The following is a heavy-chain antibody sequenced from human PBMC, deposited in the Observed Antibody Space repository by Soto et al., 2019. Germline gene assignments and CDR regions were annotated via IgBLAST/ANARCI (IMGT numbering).Heavy chain of an antibody. CDR2: LRGDNVNR. V-gene: IGHV1-18*01. CDR1: GSTLGEMV. D-gene: IGHD6-13*01. CDR3: GREGLQLAQEQYFQFNGVDV. J-gene: IGHJ6*02. Sequence: QVHLVQSGVEVKKPGASVKVSCTAHGSTLGEMVVVGRRRVPGQGFKGMGWLRGDNVNRRSSRRFQDRLTMTTDTSTNTASMELRSLRSDDTAVYFCGREGLQLAQEQYFQFNGVDVWGQGTSVTVSS.